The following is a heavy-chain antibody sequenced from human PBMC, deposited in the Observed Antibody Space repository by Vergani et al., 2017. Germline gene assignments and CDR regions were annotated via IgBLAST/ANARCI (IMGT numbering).Heavy chain of an antibody. CDR3: ATPMVLGVTGDNWFDP. CDR2: IRYDGSNK. V-gene: IGHV3-30*02. J-gene: IGHJ5*02. CDR1: GFTFSSYG. Sequence: QVQLVESGGGVVQPGGSLRLSCAASGFTFSSYGMHWVRQAPGKGLEWVAFIRYDGSNKYYADSVKGRFTISRDNSKNTLYLQMNSLRAEDTAVYYCATPMVLGVTGDNWFDPWGQGTLVTVSS. D-gene: IGHD3-10*01.